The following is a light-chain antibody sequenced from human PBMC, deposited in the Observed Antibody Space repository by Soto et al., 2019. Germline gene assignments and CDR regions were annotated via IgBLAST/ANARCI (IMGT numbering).Light chain of an antibody. CDR1: QSVSSNY. V-gene: IGKV3-20*01. J-gene: IGKJ1*01. CDR2: GAS. CDR3: QQYDSSPQT. Sequence: EIVLTQSPGTLSLSPGERATLSCRASQSVSSNYLAWYQQKPGQAPRLLIYGASSRATGIPDRFSGSGSGTDFTLTISRLEPEDFAVYYCQQYDSSPQTFDQGTKVEIK.